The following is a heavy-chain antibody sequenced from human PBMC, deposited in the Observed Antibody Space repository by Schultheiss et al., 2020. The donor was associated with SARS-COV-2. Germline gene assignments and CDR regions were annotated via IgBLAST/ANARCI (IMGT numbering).Heavy chain of an antibody. CDR3: AKDLGASMGSSWYYFDY. CDR1: GFTFSSYE. CDR2: ISSSGSTI. Sequence: GGSLRLSCAASGFTFSSYEMNWVRQAPGKGLEWVSYISSSGSTIYYADSVKGRFTISRDNSKNTLYLQMNSLRAEDTAVYHCAKDLGASMGSSWYYFDYWGQGTLVTVSS. J-gene: IGHJ4*02. D-gene: IGHD6-13*01. V-gene: IGHV3-48*03.